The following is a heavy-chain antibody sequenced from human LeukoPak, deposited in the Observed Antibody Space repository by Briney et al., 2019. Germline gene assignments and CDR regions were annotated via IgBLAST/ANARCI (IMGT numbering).Heavy chain of an antibody. V-gene: IGHV4-4*07. D-gene: IGHD6-19*01. J-gene: IGHJ6*02. CDR2: IYTSGST. CDR3: ARDRRVVAGTSGMDV. CDR1: GGSISSYY. Sequence: PSETLSLTCTVSGGSISSYYWSWIRQPAGKGLEWIGRIYTSGSTNYNPSLMSRVTMSVDTSKKQFSLKLSSVTAADTAVYYCARDRRVVAGTSGMDVWGQGTTVTVSS.